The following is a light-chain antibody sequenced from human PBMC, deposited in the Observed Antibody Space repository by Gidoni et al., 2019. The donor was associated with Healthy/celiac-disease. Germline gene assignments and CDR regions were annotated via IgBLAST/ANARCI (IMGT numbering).Light chain of an antibody. V-gene: IGKV3-20*01. J-gene: IGKJ2*01. CDR2: GAS. CDR1: QSVSSSY. Sequence: EIVLTQSPGTLSLSPGERDTLSCRASQSVSSSYLAWYQQKPGQAPRVLIYGASSRATGIPDRFSGSGSGTDFTLTISRLEPEDFAVYYCQQYGSSPRNTFGQGTKLEIK. CDR3: QQYGSSPRNT.